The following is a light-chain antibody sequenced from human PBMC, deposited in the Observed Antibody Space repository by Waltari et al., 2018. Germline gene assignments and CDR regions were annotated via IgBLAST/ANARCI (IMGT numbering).Light chain of an antibody. CDR2: AST. CDR1: RSNSGGALN. Sequence: QSVMTQPPSVSGAPGQTVTIPCIGTRSNSGGALNLHWSQQLPGAAPKLLIYASTNRPSGVPDRFSGSRSGLSASLAITGLQPEDEADYYCQAYDTSLSGPYVFGGGTRVTVL. CDR3: QAYDTSLSGPYV. J-gene: IGLJ1*01. V-gene: IGLV1-40*01.